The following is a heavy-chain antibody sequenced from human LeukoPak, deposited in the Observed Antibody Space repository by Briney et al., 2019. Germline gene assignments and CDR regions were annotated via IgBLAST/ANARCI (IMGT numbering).Heavy chain of an antibody. CDR3: AGLAVAGWTRAFDI. V-gene: IGHV3-53*01. J-gene: IGHJ3*02. CDR2: IYSGGST. D-gene: IGHD6-19*01. Sequence: GGSLRLSCAASGFTVSSNYMSWVRQAPGKGLEWVSVIYSGGSTYYADSVKGRFTISRDNSKNTLYLQMNSLRAEDTAVYYCAGLAVAGWTRAFDIWGQGTMVTVSS. CDR1: GFTVSSNY.